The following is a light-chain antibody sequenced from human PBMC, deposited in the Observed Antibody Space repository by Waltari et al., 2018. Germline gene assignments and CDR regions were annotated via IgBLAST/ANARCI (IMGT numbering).Light chain of an antibody. CDR1: QSVSSS. CDR2: DAS. Sequence: EIVLTQSPATLSLSPGDRATLSCRASQSVSSSFAWYQQKPGQAPGLLIYDASNRAPGIPSRCSGSGSATDFTLTISSLEPEDFAVYYCQQRSNWPYTFGQGTKLEIK. CDR3: QQRSNWPYT. J-gene: IGKJ2*01. V-gene: IGKV3-11*01.